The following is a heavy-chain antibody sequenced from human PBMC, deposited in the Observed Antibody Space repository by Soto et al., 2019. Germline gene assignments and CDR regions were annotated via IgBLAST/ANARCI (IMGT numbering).Heavy chain of an antibody. J-gene: IGHJ6*02. CDR3: ARDGYSYAVDV. CDR1: GFTIGGAW. Sequence: GVSLRLSCAASGFTIGGAWMSWVRQAPGKGREWVAKIRQDGNEMYYVDAVRGRFTISRDNAKISLYLQMNSLRVEDTALYYCARDGYSYAVDVWGQGTPVTVSS. CDR2: IRQDGNEM. V-gene: IGHV3-7*01.